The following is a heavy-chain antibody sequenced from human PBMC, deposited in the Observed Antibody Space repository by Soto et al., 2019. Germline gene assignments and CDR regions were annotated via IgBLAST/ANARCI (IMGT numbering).Heavy chain of an antibody. CDR2: IIPIFGTA. J-gene: IGHJ4*02. D-gene: IGHD3-22*01. CDR3: ARDRRTDYYYDSSGPPYYFDY. Sequence: SVKVSCKASGGTFSSYAISWVRQAPGQGLEWMGGIIPIFGTANYAQKFQGRVTITADESTSTAYMELSSLRSEDTAVYYCARDRRTDYYYDSSGPPYYFDYWGQGTLVTVSS. CDR1: GGTFSSYA. V-gene: IGHV1-69*13.